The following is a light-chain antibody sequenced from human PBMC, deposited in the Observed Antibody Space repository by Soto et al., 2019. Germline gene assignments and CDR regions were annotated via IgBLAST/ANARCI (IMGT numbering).Light chain of an antibody. CDR3: SSYADTNNLL. CDR2: EVN. CDR1: STDVGGYNY. V-gene: IGLV2-8*01. Sequence: QSALTQPPSASGSPGQSVTISCTGTSTDVGGYNYVSWYQQHPGKAPKLMIFEVNKRPSGVPDRFSGSKSDNTASLTISGILGEDEADYYCSSYADTNNLLFGGGTKLTVL. J-gene: IGLJ2*01.